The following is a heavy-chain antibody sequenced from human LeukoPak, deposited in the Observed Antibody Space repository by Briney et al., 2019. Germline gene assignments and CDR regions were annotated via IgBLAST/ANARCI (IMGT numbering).Heavy chain of an antibody. Sequence: PSETLSLTCTVSGGSISSYYWSWIRQPPGKGLEWIGYIYYSGSTSYNPSLKSRVTISVDTSKNQFSLKLSSVTAADTAVYYCARGPAVGTAMGCDWFDPWGQGTLVTVSS. CDR1: GGSISSYY. D-gene: IGHD5-18*01. CDR2: IYYSGST. CDR3: ARGPAVGTAMGCDWFDP. J-gene: IGHJ5*02. V-gene: IGHV4-59*01.